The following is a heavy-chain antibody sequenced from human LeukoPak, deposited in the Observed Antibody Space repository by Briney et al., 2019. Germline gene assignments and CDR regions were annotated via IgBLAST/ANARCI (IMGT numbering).Heavy chain of an antibody. V-gene: IGHV3-48*03. Sequence: GGSLRLSCAASGFTFSLFEMNWVRQAPGKGLEWISYISSGVTTIHYADSVKGRFTISRANAKNSIYLQMNSLRVEDTGVYYFARDLRSGWFSYWGQGALVIVSS. CDR3: ARDLRSGWFSY. D-gene: IGHD6-19*01. CDR1: GFTFSLFE. CDR2: ISSGVTTI. J-gene: IGHJ4*02.